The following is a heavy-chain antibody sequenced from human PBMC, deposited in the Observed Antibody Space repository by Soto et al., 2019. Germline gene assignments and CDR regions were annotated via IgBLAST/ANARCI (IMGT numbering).Heavy chain of an antibody. CDR3: TTGPLRYFDWSYFDY. V-gene: IGHV3-15*01. CDR2: IKRKTDGGTT. J-gene: IGHJ4*02. Sequence: EVQLVESGGGLVKPGGSLRLSCAASGFTFSNAGVRWVRQARGKGGEGVARIKRKTDGGTTDYAAPVKGRFTISRDDSKNTLYLQMNSLKTEDTAVYYCTTGPLRYFDWSYFDYWGQGTLVTVSS. CDR1: GFTFSNAG. D-gene: IGHD3-9*01.